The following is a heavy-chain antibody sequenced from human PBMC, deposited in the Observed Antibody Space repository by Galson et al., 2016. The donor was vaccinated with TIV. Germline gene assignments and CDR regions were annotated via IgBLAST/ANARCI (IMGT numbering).Heavy chain of an antibody. D-gene: IGHD6-13*01. V-gene: IGHV3-23*01. CDR3: AKTGDGYSSSWFPIYFDY. CDR1: GFTFRNNA. CDR2: ISGDGSST. Sequence: SLRLSCAASGFTFRNNAMSWVRQAPGKGLEWVSVISGDGSSTYYADSVKGRFTISRDNSKNTLYLQINSLRDEDTAVYFCAKTGDGYSSSWFPIYFDYWGQGTLVTVSS. J-gene: IGHJ4*02.